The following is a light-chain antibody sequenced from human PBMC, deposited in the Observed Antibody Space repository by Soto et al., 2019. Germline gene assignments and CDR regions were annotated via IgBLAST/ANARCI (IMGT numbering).Light chain of an antibody. CDR2: FGS. CDR1: QSLLYNNTYNY. CDR3: MQALQSLT. Sequence: VLTQSQVTLAVTPGEPASISCRSSQSLLYNNTYNYLDWYVQKPGQSPQLLIYFGSNRAPGVPDRFSGSGSGTDFTLKINRVEAEDVGTYYCMQALQSLTFGQGTRLEI. J-gene: IGKJ5*01. V-gene: IGKV2-28*01.